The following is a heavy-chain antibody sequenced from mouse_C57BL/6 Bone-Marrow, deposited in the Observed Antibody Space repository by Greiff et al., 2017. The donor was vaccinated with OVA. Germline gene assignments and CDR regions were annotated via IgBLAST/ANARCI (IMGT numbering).Heavy chain of an antibody. CDR3: ARGDDYDGGAWFAY. CDR2: ISSGSSTI. V-gene: IGHV5-17*01. Sequence: EVKLVESGGGLVKPGGSLKLSCAASGFTFSDYGMHWVRQAPEKGLEWVAYISSGSSTIYYADTVKGRFTISRDNAKNTLFLQMTRLRSEDTAMYYCARGDDYDGGAWFAYWGQGTLVTVSA. CDR1: GFTFSDYG. D-gene: IGHD2-4*01. J-gene: IGHJ3*01.